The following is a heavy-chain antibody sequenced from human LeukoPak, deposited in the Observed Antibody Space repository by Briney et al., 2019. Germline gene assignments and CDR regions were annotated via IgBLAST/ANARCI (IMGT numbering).Heavy chain of an antibody. CDR3: ARGYYDFLTAYTRFDP. CDR1: GYTFTSYD. J-gene: IGHJ5*02. V-gene: IGHV1-8*01. CDR2: MNPNSGNT. D-gene: IGHD3-9*01. Sequence: ASVKVSCKASGYTFTSYDINWVRQATGQGLEWMGWMNPNSGNTGYSQKFQGRVTMTRNTSISTAYMELSSLRSEGTAVYYSARGYYDFLTAYTRFDPWGQGTLVTVSS.